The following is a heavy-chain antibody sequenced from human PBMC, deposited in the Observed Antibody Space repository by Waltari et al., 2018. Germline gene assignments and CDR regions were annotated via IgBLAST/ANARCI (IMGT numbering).Heavy chain of an antibody. D-gene: IGHD1-1*01. V-gene: IGHV1-69*05. CDR3: ARVVNWNDGNWFDP. CDR2: IIPIFGTA. Sequence: QVQLVQSGAEVKKPGSSVKVSCKASGGTFSSYAISWVRQAPGQGLEWMGGIIPIFGTANYAQKFHGRVTITTDESTSTAYMELSSLRSEDTAVYYCARVVNWNDGNWFDPWGQGTLVTVSS. J-gene: IGHJ5*02. CDR1: GGTFSSYA.